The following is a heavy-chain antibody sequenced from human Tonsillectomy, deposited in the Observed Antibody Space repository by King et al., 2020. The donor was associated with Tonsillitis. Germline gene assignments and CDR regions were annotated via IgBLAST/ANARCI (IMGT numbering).Heavy chain of an antibody. D-gene: IGHD3-22*01. CDR1: GLTVSSNY. V-gene: IGHV3-66*01. J-gene: IGHJ4*02. Sequence: VQLVESGGGLVQPGGSLRLSCAASGLTVSSNYMSWVRQPPGKGLEWGSVIYSGDSTYYADAVKGRFTISRDNSKNTLYLQMNSLRAEDTAVYYCARELVGEGGGYYYGGFDYWGQGTLVTVSS. CDR3: ARELVGEGGGYYYGGFDY. CDR2: IYSGDST.